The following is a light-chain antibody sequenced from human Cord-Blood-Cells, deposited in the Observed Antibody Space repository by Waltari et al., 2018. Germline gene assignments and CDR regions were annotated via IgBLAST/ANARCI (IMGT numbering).Light chain of an antibody. CDR3: QQSYSTPLT. CDR2: AAS. V-gene: IGKV1-39*01. Sequence: DIQMTQSPSSLSPSVGDRVTITCRASQSISSYLNWYQQKPGKAPKRLIYAASSLQSGVPSRFSGSGSGTDFTLTISSLQPEDFATYYCQQSYSTPLTFGGGTKVEIK. CDR1: QSISSY. J-gene: IGKJ4*01.